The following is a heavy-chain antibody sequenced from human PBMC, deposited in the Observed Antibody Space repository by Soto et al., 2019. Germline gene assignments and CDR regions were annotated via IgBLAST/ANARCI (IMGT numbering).Heavy chain of an antibody. V-gene: IGHV1-18*04. J-gene: IGHJ6*02. CDR2: ISAYNGTT. CDR3: ARADMMVGVVPWSYYVMAS. D-gene: IGHD3-3*01. Sequence: SVQVSCKGSGYTFGNFGISWLREAPGQGLEWMGWISAYNGTTHYAQRLQGRVTITTDESTSTAYMELRSLRPEDTAVYYCARADMMVGVVPWSYYVMASSGQGSTVRVSS. CDR1: GYTFGNFG.